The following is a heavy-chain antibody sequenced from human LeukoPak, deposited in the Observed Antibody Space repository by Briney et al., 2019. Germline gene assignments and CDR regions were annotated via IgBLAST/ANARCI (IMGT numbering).Heavy chain of an antibody. V-gene: IGHV1-69-2*01. CDR1: GYTFTDYY. CDR2: VDPEDGET. J-gene: IGHJ4*02. Sequence: GASVKVSCKVSGYTFTDYYMHWVHQAPGKGLEWMGLVDPEDGETIYAEKFQGRVTITADTSTDTAYMELSSLRSEDTAVYYCATVFGGVSPHFDYWGQGTLVTVSS. D-gene: IGHD3-16*01. CDR3: ATVFGGVSPHFDY.